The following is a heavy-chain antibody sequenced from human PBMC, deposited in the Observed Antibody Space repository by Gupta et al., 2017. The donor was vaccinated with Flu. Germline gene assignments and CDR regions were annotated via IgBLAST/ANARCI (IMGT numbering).Heavy chain of an antibody. Sequence: VPGKGLGWFSLTYSGVTTSYATSVKGRFTISRDRSKNTLYLQVNGLRAEDTAVYYCARGYCSTTSCHHAFDIWGQGTVVTVSS. CDR2: TYSGVTT. CDR3: ARGYCSTTSCHHAFDI. D-gene: IGHD2-2*01. V-gene: IGHV3-53*01. J-gene: IGHJ3*02.